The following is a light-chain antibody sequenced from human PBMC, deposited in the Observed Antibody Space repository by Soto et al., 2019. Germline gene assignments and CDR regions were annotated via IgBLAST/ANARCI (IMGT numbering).Light chain of an antibody. CDR3: QHYNNWPPPMYT. J-gene: IGKJ2*01. CDR1: QSVSAN. Sequence: EIVMTQSPATLSVSPGERATLSCRASQSVSANLAWYQHKPGQPPRLLMYGASTRATDIPARFSGSGSGTEFTLTISSLQSEDFAVYYSQHYNNWPPPMYTFGQGTKLEIK. V-gene: IGKV3-15*01. CDR2: GAS.